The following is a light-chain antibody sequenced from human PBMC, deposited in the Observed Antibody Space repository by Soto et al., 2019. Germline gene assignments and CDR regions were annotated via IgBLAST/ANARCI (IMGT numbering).Light chain of an antibody. Sequence: QSALTQPASVSGSPGQSITISCTGTISDVGGNKFVSWYQQYPGKAPKLMICDVSNRPSGVSNRFSGSKSGNTASLTISGLQAEDEADYYCSSFTGTNYVFGIGTKVTVL. J-gene: IGLJ1*01. CDR3: SSFTGTNYV. CDR1: ISDVGGNKF. CDR2: DVS. V-gene: IGLV2-14*03.